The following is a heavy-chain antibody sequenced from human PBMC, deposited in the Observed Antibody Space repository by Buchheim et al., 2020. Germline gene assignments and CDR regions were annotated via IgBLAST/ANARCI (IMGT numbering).Heavy chain of an antibody. CDR3: ARVFDDIPDY. CDR2: IYYSGRT. J-gene: IGHJ4*02. D-gene: IGHD3-9*01. V-gene: IGHV4-61*01. CDR1: GGSVSIGNYY. Sequence: QVQLQESGPGLVKPPETLSLTCTVSGGSVSIGNYYWSWIRQPPGKGLEWIGYIYYSGRTNYNPSLKSRVTISVDTSKNQFSLKVSSVTAADTAVYYCARVFDDIPDYWGQGTL.